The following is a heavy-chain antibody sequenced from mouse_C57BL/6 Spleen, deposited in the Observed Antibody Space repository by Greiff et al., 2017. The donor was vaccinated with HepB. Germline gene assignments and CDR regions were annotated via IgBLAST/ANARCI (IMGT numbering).Heavy chain of an antibody. V-gene: IGHV8-12*01. CDR2: IYWDDDK. CDR1: GFSLSTSGMG. J-gene: IGHJ2*01. CDR3: VRIVTYFDY. Sequence: QVTLKESGPGILQSSQTLSLTCSFSGFSLSTSGMGVSWIRQPSGKGLEWLAHIYWDDDKRYNPSLKSRLTISKDTSRNQVFLKITSVDTADTATYYCVRIVTYFDYWGQGTTLTVSS.